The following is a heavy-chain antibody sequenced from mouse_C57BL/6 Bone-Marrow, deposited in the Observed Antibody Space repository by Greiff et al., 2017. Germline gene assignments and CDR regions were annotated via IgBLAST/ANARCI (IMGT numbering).Heavy chain of an antibody. CDR3: ALLENYYGNYDYAMDF. J-gene: IGHJ4*01. Sequence: QVQLKQSDAELVKPGASVKISCKASGYTFTDHTIHWMKQRPEQGLEWIGYIYPRDGSTKYNEKFKGKATLTVDKSSSTAYMQLNSLTSEDSAVYFGALLENYYGNYDYAMDFWGRGTSVTVSA. V-gene: IGHV1-78*01. D-gene: IGHD2-1*01. CDR1: GYTFTDHT. CDR2: IYPRDGST.